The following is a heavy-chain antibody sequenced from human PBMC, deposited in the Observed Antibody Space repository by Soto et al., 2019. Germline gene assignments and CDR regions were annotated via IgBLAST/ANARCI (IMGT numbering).Heavy chain of an antibody. J-gene: IGHJ6*02. CDR2: INPNSGDT. D-gene: IGHD2-2*01. CDR1: RYTFTGYY. CDR3: ARGHCSSTSCYGSDYYYGLDV. Sequence: SVKVSCKASRYTFTGYYLHWVRQAPGQGLEWMGWINPNSGDTSYAQKFQGRVTMTRDTSITTAYMELSRLRSDDTAVYYCARGHCSSTSCYGSDYYYGLDVWGQGTTVTVSS. V-gene: IGHV1-2*02.